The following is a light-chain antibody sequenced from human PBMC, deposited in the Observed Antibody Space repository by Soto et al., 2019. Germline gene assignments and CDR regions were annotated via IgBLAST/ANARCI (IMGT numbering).Light chain of an antibody. V-gene: IGKV1-5*03. Sequence: DIQMTQSHSTLSASVGDRFTITCRASQSISSWLAWYQQKPGKAPKLLIYKASTLKSGVPSRFSGSGFGTDFTLTIGSLQPEDFATHYCQQANSFPLTFGGATKVDIK. J-gene: IGKJ4*01. CDR1: QSISSW. CDR3: QQANSFPLT. CDR2: KAS.